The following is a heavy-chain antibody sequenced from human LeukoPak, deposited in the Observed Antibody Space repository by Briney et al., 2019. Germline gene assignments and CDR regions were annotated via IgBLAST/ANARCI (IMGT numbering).Heavy chain of an antibody. CDR3: ARSRTYYDFWSGTVWDGAVRQYCYYMDV. D-gene: IGHD3-3*01. Sequence: GGTLRLSCAVSGFTFSSYWMSWVRQAPGKGLEWVANIKQDGSEKYYVDAVKGRFTISRDNAKNSLYLQMNSLRAEDTAVYYCARSRTYYDFWSGTVWDGAVRQYCYYMDVWGKGTTVTVSS. V-gene: IGHV3-7*01. CDR1: GFTFSSYW. CDR2: IKQDGSEK. J-gene: IGHJ6*03.